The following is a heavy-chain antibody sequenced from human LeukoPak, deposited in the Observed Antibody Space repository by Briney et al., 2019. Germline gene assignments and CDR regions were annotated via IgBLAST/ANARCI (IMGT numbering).Heavy chain of an antibody. CDR2: MNPNSGNT. CDR3: ASAPVAAIAGWFDP. CDR1: GYTFTSYD. V-gene: IGHV1-8*01. D-gene: IGHD5-12*01. Sequence: ASVKISCKASGYTFTSYDTNWVRQATGQGLEWMGWMNPNSGNTGYAQKFQGRVTMTRNTSISTAYMELSSLRSEDTAVYYCASAPVAAIAGWFDPWGQGTLVTVSS. J-gene: IGHJ5*02.